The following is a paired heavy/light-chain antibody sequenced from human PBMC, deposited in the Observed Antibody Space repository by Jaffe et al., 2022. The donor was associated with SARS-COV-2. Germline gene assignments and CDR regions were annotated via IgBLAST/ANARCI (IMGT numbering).Light chain of an antibody. Sequence: DIQMTQSPSSLSASVGDRVTISCRASQAISNHLAWFQQKPGKAPKSLIYAASSLQSGVPSKFSGSGSGTDFTLTISSLQPEDFATYYCQQYNNYPLTFGGGTKVEIK. CDR3: QQYNNYPLT. CDR1: QAISNH. CDR2: AAS. V-gene: IGKV1-16*02. J-gene: IGKJ4*01.
Heavy chain of an antibody. CDR3: VREIRDDSGYLRVDY. CDR2: IFGTGST. Sequence: QVQLQESGPGLVKPSETLSLTCTVSGGSISSYSWTWIRQPAGKGLEYIGRIFGTGSTNYSPSLKSRVTMSVDTSKSQFSLKLSSVTAADTAVYYCVREIRDDSGYLRVDYWGQGTLVTVSS. D-gene: IGHD5-12*01. J-gene: IGHJ4*02. CDR1: GGSISSYS. V-gene: IGHV4-4*07.